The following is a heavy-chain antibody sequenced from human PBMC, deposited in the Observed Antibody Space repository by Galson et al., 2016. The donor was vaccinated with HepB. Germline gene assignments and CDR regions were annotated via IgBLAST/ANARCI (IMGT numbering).Heavy chain of an antibody. CDR3: ARDRRNTDFWSGPKTYYFDY. Sequence: TLSLTCTVSGGSISGGSYYWSLIRQPAGKGLEWIGHIYASGSTNYNPSLKSRVTMSVDTSKNQFSLKLNSVTAADTAVYYCARDRRNTDFWSGPKTYYFDYWGQGTLITVSS. CDR2: IYASGST. CDR1: GGSISGGSYY. V-gene: IGHV4-61*09. J-gene: IGHJ4*02. D-gene: IGHD3-3*01.